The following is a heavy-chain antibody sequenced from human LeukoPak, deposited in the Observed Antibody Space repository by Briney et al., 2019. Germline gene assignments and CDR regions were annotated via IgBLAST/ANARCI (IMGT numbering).Heavy chain of an antibody. V-gene: IGHV3-30*09. CDR2: ISYDGSNK. CDR1: RFTFSSYA. CDR3: ARGFGSYRDY. J-gene: IGHJ4*02. Sequence: GGSLRLSCAASRFTFSSYAVHWVRQAPGKGLEWVAVISYDGSNKYYADSVKGRFAISRDNSKNTLYLQMNSLRAEDTAVYYCARGFGSYRDYWGQGTLVTVSS. D-gene: IGHD1-26*01.